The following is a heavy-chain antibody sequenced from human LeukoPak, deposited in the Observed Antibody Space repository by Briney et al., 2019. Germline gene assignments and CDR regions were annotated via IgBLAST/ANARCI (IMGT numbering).Heavy chain of an antibody. CDR3: ARHENPLDAFDI. CDR1: GGSISSGSYY. Sequence: SETLSLTCSVSGGSISSGSYYWSWIRQPAGRGLEWIGRIYTSGSTNYNPSLKSRVTISVDTSKNQFSLKLSSVTAADTAVYYCARHENPLDAFDIWGQGTMVTVSS. V-gene: IGHV4-61*02. J-gene: IGHJ3*02. D-gene: IGHD2/OR15-2a*01. CDR2: IYTSGST.